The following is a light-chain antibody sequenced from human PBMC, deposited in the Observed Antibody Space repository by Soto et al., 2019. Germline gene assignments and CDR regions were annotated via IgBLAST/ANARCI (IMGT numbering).Light chain of an antibody. V-gene: IGKV1-39*01. CDR1: QRISIY. CDR2: AAS. J-gene: IGKJ2*01. CDR3: QQSYNASWYT. Sequence: DIPMTQSPSSLSASIGDRVIITCRASQRISIYLNWYQQKPGKAPNLLIFAASSLQSGVPSRFSGSGSGTDFTLNISSLQPEDFATYYCQQSYNASWYTFGQGTKLEIK.